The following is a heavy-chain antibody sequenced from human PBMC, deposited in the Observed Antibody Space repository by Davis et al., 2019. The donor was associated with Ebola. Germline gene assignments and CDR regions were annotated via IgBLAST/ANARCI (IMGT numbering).Heavy chain of an antibody. J-gene: IGHJ4*02. D-gene: IGHD2-15*01. CDR2: IYYSGST. V-gene: IGHV4-59*01. CDR1: GGSISSYY. CDR3: AKNVDIVVALLDS. Sequence: SETLSLTCTVSGGSISSYYWSWIRQPPGKGLEWIGYIYYSGSTNYNPSLKSRVTISVDTSKNQFSLKLSSVTAADTAVYYCAKNVDIVVALLDSWGQGTLVTVSS.